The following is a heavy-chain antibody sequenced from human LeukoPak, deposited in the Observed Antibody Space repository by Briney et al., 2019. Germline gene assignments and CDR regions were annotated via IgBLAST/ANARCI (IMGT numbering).Heavy chain of an antibody. Sequence: PSETLSLTCTVSGGSVSSGSYYWSWIRQPAGKGLEWIGRMHTSGTTNYNPALKSRVTISEDTSKNQFSLNLTSVTAADTAVYDCARGGGEFNNWGQGTLVTVSS. J-gene: IGHJ4*02. CDR2: MHTSGTT. CDR3: ARGGGEFNN. D-gene: IGHD2-15*01. V-gene: IGHV4-61*02. CDR1: GGSVSSGSYY.